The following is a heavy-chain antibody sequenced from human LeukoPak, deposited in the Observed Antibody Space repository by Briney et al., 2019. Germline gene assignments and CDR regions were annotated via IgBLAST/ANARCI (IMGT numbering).Heavy chain of an antibody. Sequence: GGSLRLSCAASGLTFSNYAMRWVRLAPGKGLEWVAVISYDGSNKYYADSVKGRFTISRDNSKNTLYLQMNSLRAEDTAVYYCARGGSYGLLGAFDIWGQGTMVTVSS. D-gene: IGHD5-18*01. CDR2: ISYDGSNK. CDR3: ARGGSYGLLGAFDI. J-gene: IGHJ3*02. V-gene: IGHV3-30-3*01. CDR1: GLTFSNYA.